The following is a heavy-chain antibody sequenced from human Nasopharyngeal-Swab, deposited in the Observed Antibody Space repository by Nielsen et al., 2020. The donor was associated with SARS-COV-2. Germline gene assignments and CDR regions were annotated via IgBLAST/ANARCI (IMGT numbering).Heavy chain of an antibody. J-gene: IGHJ3*02. CDR3: ARATGITGSTLDAFDI. V-gene: IGHV3-20*04. CDR1: GFIFDDHG. Sequence: GESLKISCAASGFIFDDHGMSWFRPAPGKGLEWVSGISWNGNSAGYAGSVKGRFTISRDNAENSLSLQLNSLTAEDTALYYCARATGITGSTLDAFDIWGQGTMVTVSS. CDR2: ISWNGNSA. D-gene: IGHD1-7*01.